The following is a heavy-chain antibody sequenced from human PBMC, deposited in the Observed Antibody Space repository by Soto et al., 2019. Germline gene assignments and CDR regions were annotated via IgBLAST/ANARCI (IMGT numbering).Heavy chain of an antibody. J-gene: IGHJ4*02. CDR2: IYSGGST. D-gene: IGHD6-13*01. Sequence: EVPLVESGGGLIQPGGSLRLPFAASGFTVSSNYMSWVRQAPGKGLEWVSVIYSGGSTYYADSVKGRFTISRDNSKNTLFLQMNSLRAEDTAVYYCARVIIRWAAGLDYWGQGTLVTVSS. CDR1: GFTVSSNY. CDR3: ARVIIRWAAGLDY. V-gene: IGHV3-53*01.